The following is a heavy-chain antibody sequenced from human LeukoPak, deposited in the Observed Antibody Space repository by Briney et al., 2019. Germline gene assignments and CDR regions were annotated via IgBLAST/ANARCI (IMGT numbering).Heavy chain of an antibody. Sequence: ASVKVSCKASGYTFTGYYMHWARQAPGQGLEWMGWINPNSGDTNYAQKVQGRVTMTTDTSTSTSYMELRSLRSDDTAVYYCARGAEYHLLYYFDYWGQGTLVTVSS. J-gene: IGHJ4*02. D-gene: IGHD2-2*01. CDR1: GYTFTGYY. CDR3: ARGAEYHLLYYFDY. V-gene: IGHV1-2*02. CDR2: INPNSGDT.